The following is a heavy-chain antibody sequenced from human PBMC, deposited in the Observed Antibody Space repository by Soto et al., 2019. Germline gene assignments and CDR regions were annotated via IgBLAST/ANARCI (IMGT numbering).Heavy chain of an antibody. D-gene: IGHD6-13*01. J-gene: IGHJ6*03. CDR2: IIPILGIA. Sequence: SVKVSCKASGGTFSSYTISWVRQAPGQGLEWMGRIIPILGIANYAQKFQGRVTITADKSTSTAYMELSSLRSEDTAVYYCARDPAAAGTSPYYYYYTDVWGKRTMVTGSS. CDR3: ARDPAAAGTSPYYYYYTDV. CDR1: GGTFSSYT. V-gene: IGHV1-69*04.